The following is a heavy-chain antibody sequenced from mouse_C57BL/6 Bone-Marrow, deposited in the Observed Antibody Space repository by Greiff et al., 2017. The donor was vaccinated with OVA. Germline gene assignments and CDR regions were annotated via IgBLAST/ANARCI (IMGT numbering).Heavy chain of an antibody. J-gene: IGHJ2*01. CDR3: GGPYYMDY. CDR2: IYPGSCST. Sequence: KPGQGLEWIGDIYPGSCSTNYIEKFKSEATLTVDTSTSTAYMQLSSLTSEDAAGYCCGGPYYMDYWGQGTTLTVSS. V-gene: IGHV1-55*01.